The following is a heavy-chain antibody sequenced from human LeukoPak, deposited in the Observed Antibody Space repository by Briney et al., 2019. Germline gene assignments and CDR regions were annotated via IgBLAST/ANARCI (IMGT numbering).Heavy chain of an antibody. Sequence: SGTLSLTCTVSGGSISSSTYFWGWIRQPPGKGLEWIGTIYYTGSTYYNPSLKSRVTMSVDTSKNQFSLKLSSVTAADTAVYYCARVTHSYDSSGYAYYYFDYWGQGTLVTVSS. CDR2: IYYTGST. J-gene: IGHJ4*02. D-gene: IGHD3-22*01. CDR3: ARVTHSYDSSGYAYYYFDY. V-gene: IGHV4-39*07. CDR1: GGSISSSTYF.